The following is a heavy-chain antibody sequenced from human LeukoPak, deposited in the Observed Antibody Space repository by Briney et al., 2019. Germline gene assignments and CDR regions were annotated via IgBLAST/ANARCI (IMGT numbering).Heavy chain of an antibody. V-gene: IGHV3-30*03. J-gene: IGHJ4*02. CDR2: ISYDGSNK. Sequence: GGSLRLSCAASGFTFSSYGMHRDRQAPGKGLEWVAVISYDGSNKYYADSVKGRFTISRDNSKNTLYLQMNSLRAEDTAVYYCAGSRGLDYWGQGTLVTVSS. CDR3: AGSRGLDY. CDR1: GFTFSSYG. D-gene: IGHD3-10*01.